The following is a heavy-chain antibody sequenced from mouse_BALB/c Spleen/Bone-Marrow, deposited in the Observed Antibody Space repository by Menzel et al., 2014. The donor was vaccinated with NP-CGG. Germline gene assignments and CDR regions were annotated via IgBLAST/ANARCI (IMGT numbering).Heavy chain of an antibody. CDR3: ASYYYGSSSFAY. D-gene: IGHD1-1*01. Sequence: EVQLQQSGAELVKPGASVKLSCTASGLNIKDTYMHWVKQGPEQGLEWIGRIDPANGNTKYDPKFQGKATITADTSSNTAYLQLSSLTSEDTAVYYCASYYYGSSSFAYWGQGTLVTVSA. J-gene: IGHJ3*01. V-gene: IGHV14-3*02. CDR1: GLNIKDTY. CDR2: IDPANGNT.